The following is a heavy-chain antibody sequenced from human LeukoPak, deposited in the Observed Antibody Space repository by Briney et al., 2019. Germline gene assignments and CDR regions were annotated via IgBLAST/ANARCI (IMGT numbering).Heavy chain of an antibody. D-gene: IGHD2-21*01. V-gene: IGHV3-23*01. CDR2: FGHNGGIT. J-gene: IGHJ4*02. CDR1: GFTFSYYG. CDR3: AKQAGWGGYFYFLPFDF. Sequence: GRSLRLSCAASGFTFSYYGMGWVRQAPGKGLEWVSGFGHNGGITYADSVKGRFTISRDNSKNTLYLQMNSLRAEDTAVYFCAKQAGWGGYFYFLPFDFWGRGTLVTVSS.